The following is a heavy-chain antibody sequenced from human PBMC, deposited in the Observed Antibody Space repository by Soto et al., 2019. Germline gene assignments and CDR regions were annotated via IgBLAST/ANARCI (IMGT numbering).Heavy chain of an antibody. CDR2: IYYRGTT. Sequence: PSETLSLTCNVSNGSLNFYYWSWIRQPPGKELEWIGNIYYRGTTNYNPSLQGRVTISRDDAKNLVYLQMNSLRAEDTAVYYCVGSSGWIFDYWGRGSLVTVSS. CDR3: VGSSGWIFDY. CDR1: NGSLNFYY. D-gene: IGHD6-19*01. J-gene: IGHJ4*02. V-gene: IGHV4-59*03.